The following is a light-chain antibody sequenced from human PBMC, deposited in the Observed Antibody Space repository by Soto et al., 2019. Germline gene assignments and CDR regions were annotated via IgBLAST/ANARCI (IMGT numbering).Light chain of an antibody. J-gene: IGKJ4*01. CDR1: QSVSSSY. V-gene: IGKV3D-20*02. Sequence: EIVLTQFPGTLSLSPGERATPSCMASQSVSSSYLAWYQQKPGQAPRLFISDASNRATGIPARFSGSGSGTDFTLTINSLEPEDFAVYYCQQRSNWPLTFGGGTKVDI. CDR3: QQRSNWPLT. CDR2: DAS.